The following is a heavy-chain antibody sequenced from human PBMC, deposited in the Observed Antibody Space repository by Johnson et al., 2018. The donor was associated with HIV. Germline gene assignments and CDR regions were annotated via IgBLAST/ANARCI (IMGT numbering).Heavy chain of an antibody. CDR2: IRYDGSNK. D-gene: IGHD6-19*01. V-gene: IGHV3-30*02. J-gene: IGHJ3*02. CDR3: ARGTGGWPLFDI. Sequence: QMQLVESGGGVVQPGGSLRLSCAASGFTFSSYGMHWVRQAPGKGLEWVAFIRYDGSNKYYADSVKGRFTISRDNSKNTLYLQMNSLRAEDMAVYYCARGTGGWPLFDIWGQGTMVTVSS. CDR1: GFTFSSYG.